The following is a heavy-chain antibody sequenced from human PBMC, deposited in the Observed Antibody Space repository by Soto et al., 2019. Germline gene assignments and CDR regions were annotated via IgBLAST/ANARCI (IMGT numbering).Heavy chain of an antibody. CDR2: IWYDGSNK. CDR1: GFTFSSYG. J-gene: IGHJ6*02. Sequence: QVQLVESGGGVVQPGRSLRLSCAASGFTFSSYGMHWVRQAPGKGLEWVAVIWYDGSNKYHADSVKGRFTISRDNSKNTLYLQMNSLRAEDTAVYYCAREKGIEAAAGTFYWVYYYGMDVWGQGTTVTVSS. CDR3: AREKGIEAAAGTFYWVYYYGMDV. V-gene: IGHV3-33*01. D-gene: IGHD6-13*01.